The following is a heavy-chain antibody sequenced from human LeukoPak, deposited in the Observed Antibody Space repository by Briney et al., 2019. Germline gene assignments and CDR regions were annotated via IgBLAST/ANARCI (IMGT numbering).Heavy chain of an antibody. CDR2: IYPSDSDA. CDR1: GYRFTDYW. J-gene: IGHJ4*02. D-gene: IGHD2-8*01. CDR3: ARQSRDKENGEKFSFYRHFDY. Sequence: GESLKISCKGSGYRFTDYWIGWARQMPGKGLEWMGIIYPSDSDAKYSPTLQGQVTISVDKSINTAYLQWNSLKASDTALYYCARQSRDKENGEKFSFYRHFDYWGQGAQVTVSS. V-gene: IGHV5-51*01.